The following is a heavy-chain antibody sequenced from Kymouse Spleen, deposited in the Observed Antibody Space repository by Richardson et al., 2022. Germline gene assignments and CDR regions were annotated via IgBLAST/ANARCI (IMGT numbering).Heavy chain of an antibody. CDR3: AKDKDYGSGSYTAYGMDV. CDR1: GFTFDDYA. D-gene: IGHD3-10*01. Sequence: EVQLVESGGGLVQPGRSLRLSCAASGFTFDDYAMHWVRQAPGKGLEWVSGISWNSGSIGYADSVKGRFTISRDNAKNSLYLQMNSLRAEDTALYYCAKDKDYGSGSYTAYGMDVWGQGTTVTVSS. V-gene: IGHV3-9*01. J-gene: IGHJ6*02. CDR2: ISWNSGSI.